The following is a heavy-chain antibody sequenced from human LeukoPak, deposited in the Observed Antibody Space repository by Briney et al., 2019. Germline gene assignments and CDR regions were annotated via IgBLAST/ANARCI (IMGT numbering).Heavy chain of an antibody. V-gene: IGHV4-59*01. CDR3: ARGAPGGNDYGDY. CDR1: GASISSYY. CDR2: IFHSGST. Sequence: SETLSLTCTVSGASISSYYWSWIRQPPGKGLEWIGYIFHSGSTHYNPSLKSRVTISVDTPKNQLSLKLSSVTAADTAVYYCARGAPGGNDYGDYWGQGTLVTVSS. J-gene: IGHJ4*02.